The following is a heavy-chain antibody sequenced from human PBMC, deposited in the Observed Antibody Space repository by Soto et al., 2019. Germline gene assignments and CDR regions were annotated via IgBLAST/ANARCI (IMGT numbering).Heavy chain of an antibody. CDR1: GYTFTSYD. Sequence: ASVKVSCEASGYTFTSYDINRVRQATGQGLEWMGWMNPNSGNTGYAQKFQGRVTMTRSTSISTAYMELSSRRSADTDVYYCALGPVVVSTWGQGTLVTVSS. CDR2: MNPNSGNT. CDR3: ALGPVVVST. V-gene: IGHV1-8*01. D-gene: IGHD3-22*01. J-gene: IGHJ4*02.